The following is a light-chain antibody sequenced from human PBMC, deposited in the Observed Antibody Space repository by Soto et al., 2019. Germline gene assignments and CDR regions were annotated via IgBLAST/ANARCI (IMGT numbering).Light chain of an antibody. CDR2: GVS. V-gene: IGKV3-20*01. J-gene: IGKJ1*01. Sequence: EIALTQSTGTLSLSPGERATLSCRASHSLSSSSLAWYQQKHGQAPRPLVYGVSNRASGIPDRFSGSGSGTRFTLTISRLEPEDFAVYYCHQYGSSPRTFGQGTKVEIK. CDR1: HSLSSSS. CDR3: HQYGSSPRT.